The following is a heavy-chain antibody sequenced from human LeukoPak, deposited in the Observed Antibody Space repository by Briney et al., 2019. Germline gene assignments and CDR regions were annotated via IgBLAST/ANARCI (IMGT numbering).Heavy chain of an antibody. J-gene: IGHJ4*02. CDR1: GRSISSSSYY. CDR2: IDYSGTT. CDR3: ASLGRMAAIGTEH. Sequence: SETLSLTCSVSGRSISSSSYYWAWIRQPPGKGRQWIGSIDYSGTTYDNPSVKSRVTISLDTAKNQFSLKLSSVTAADTAVYYCASLGRMAAIGTEHWGQGTLVTVSS. D-gene: IGHD6-13*01. V-gene: IGHV4-39*07.